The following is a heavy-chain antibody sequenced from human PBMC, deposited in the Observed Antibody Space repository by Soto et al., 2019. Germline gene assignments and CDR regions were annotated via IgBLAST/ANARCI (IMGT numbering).Heavy chain of an antibody. J-gene: IGHJ5*02. D-gene: IGHD3-16*02. CDR2: IYDSGGT. Sequence: PSDTLALTWPVSAGSIRSYYCSRLRQSPGKGLEWIGYIYDSGGTNYNPSLKSRVTISVDTSKSQFSLKLNSVTAADTAVYYCAPALDYIWRSYRLGWFGPWGEGTLVT. V-gene: IGHV4-59*01. CDR1: AGSIRSYY. CDR3: APALDYIWRSYRLGWFGP.